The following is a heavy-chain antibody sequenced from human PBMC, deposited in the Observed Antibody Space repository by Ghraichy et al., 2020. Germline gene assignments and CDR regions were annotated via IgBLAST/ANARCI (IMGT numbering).Heavy chain of an antibody. CDR3: ARDPSGGTAAGARYYDYMDF. J-gene: IGHJ6*03. V-gene: IGHV4-59*01. D-gene: IGHD6-13*01. CDR1: GGSISNYY. CDR2: IYYSGST. Sequence: SETLSLTCTVSGGSISNYYWSWIRQPPGKGLEWIGYIYYSGSTNYNPSLKSRVTISVDTSKNQFSLKLSSVTAADTAVYYCARDPSGGTAAGARYYDYMDFWGKGTTVTGSS.